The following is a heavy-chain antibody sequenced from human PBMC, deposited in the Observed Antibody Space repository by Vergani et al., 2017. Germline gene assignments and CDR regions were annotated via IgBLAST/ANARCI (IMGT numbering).Heavy chain of an antibody. CDR3: AKGSRYYDTSGYFDY. Sequence: VQLLESGGGSAQPGESLRLSCAASGFTFSSYGMHWVRQAPGKGPEWVAIIRYDGSNTYYADSVKGRFTISRDNSKNTLYLQMNSLRAEDTAMYYCAKGSRYYDTSGYFDYWGQGTRVTVS. D-gene: IGHD3-22*01. CDR2: IRYDGSNT. CDR1: GFTFSSYG. J-gene: IGHJ4*02. V-gene: IGHV3-30*02.